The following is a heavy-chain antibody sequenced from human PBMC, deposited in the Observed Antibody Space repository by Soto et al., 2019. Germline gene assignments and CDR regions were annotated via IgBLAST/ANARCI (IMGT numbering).Heavy chain of an antibody. CDR1: GGSISSSSYY. Sequence: PSETLSLTCTVSGGSISSSSYYWGWIRQPPGKGLEWIGSIYYSGSTYYNPSLKSRVTISVDTSKNQFSLKLSSVTAADTAVYYCASQVILWFGELSPTGIDPWGQGTLVTVSS. CDR2: IYYSGST. V-gene: IGHV4-39*01. J-gene: IGHJ5*02. CDR3: ASQVILWFGELSPTGIDP. D-gene: IGHD3-10*01.